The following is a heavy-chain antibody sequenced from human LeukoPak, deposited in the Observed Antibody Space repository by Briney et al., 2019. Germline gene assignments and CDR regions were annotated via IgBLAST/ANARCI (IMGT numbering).Heavy chain of an antibody. CDR2: IYYSGST. Sequence: SETLSLTCTVSGGSISSYYWSWIRQPPGKGLEWIGYIYYSGSTNYNPSLKSRATISVDTSKNQFSLKLSSVTAADTAVYYCARGKQLVYYYYYYMDVWGKGTTVTVSS. CDR3: ARGKQLVYYYYYYMDV. J-gene: IGHJ6*03. V-gene: IGHV4-59*01. D-gene: IGHD6-13*01. CDR1: GGSISSYY.